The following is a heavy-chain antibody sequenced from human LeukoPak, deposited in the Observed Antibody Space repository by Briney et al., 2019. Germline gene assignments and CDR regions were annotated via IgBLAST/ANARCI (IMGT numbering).Heavy chain of an antibody. CDR2: INHSGST. V-gene: IGHV4-34*01. CDR3: ARGPRELSLRYYYYGMDV. Sequence: PSETLSLTCAVYGGSFSGYYWSWIRQPPGKGLEWIGEINHSGSTDYNPSLKSRVTISVDTSKNQFSLKLSSVIAADTAVYYCARGPRELSLRYYYYGMDVWGQGTTVTVSS. CDR1: GGSFSGYY. J-gene: IGHJ6*02. D-gene: IGHD3-16*02.